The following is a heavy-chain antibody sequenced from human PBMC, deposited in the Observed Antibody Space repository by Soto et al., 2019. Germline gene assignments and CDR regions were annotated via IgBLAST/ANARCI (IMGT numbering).Heavy chain of an antibody. D-gene: IGHD2-15*01. CDR1: GFTFSSYT. J-gene: IGHJ4*02. Sequence: EVQLLESGGGLVQPGGSLRLSCAASGFTFSSYTMSWVRQAPGKGLEWVSAISGSGGSTYYADSVKGRFTISRDNSKNTLYLQMNSLRAEDTAVYYCTKDVLGYCSGGSCYPFDYWGQGTLVTVSS. CDR3: TKDVLGYCSGGSCYPFDY. V-gene: IGHV3-23*01. CDR2: ISGSGGST.